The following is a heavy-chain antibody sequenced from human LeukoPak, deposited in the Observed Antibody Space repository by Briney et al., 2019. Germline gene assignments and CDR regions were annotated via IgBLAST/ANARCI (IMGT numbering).Heavy chain of an antibody. J-gene: IGHJ6*03. V-gene: IGHV3-9*01. CDR3: AKDAYGGATFFYYMDV. CDR1: GFTFDDYA. Sequence: GGSLRLSCAGSGFTFDDYAMHWVRQTPGKGLEWVSGISWNSGNIAYADFVGDRFTISRDNAKNSLSLQMNSLSDEDTAVYYCAKDAYGGATFFYYMDVWGKGTTVTVSS. D-gene: IGHD2/OR15-2a*01. CDR2: ISWNSGNI.